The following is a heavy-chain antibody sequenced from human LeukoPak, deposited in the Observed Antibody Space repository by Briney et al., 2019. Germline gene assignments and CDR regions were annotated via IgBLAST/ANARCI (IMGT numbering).Heavy chain of an antibody. Sequence: PGGSLRLSCAASGFAFSHYWMSWVRQAPGKGLEWVANIKQDGTEKYYADSVKGRFTISRDNAKNSLYLQMNSLRADDTAVYYCVRDRMTTGTDDAFDIWGQGTMVTVSS. CDR3: VRDRMTTGTDDAFDI. V-gene: IGHV3-7*01. CDR1: GFAFSHYW. D-gene: IGHD1-14*01. CDR2: IKQDGTEK. J-gene: IGHJ3*02.